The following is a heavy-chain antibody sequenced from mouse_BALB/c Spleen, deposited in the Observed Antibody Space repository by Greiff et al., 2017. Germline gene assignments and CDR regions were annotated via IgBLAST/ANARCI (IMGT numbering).Heavy chain of an antibody. V-gene: IGHV1S56*01. D-gene: IGHD2-1*01. Sequence: VQLQQSGPELVKPGASVKMSCKASGYTFTSYYIHWVKQRPGQGLEWIGWIYPGDGSTKYNEKFKGKTTLTADQSSSTAYMLLSSLTSEDSAIYFCARRHGNYYWYFDVWGAGTTVTVSS. J-gene: IGHJ1*01. CDR2: IYPGDGST. CDR1: GYTFTSYY. CDR3: ARRHGNYYWYFDV.